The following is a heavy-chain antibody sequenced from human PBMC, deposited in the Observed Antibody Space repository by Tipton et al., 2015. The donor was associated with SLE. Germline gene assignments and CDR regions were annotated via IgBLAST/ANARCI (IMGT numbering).Heavy chain of an antibody. CDR2: IYTNENT. Sequence: TLSLTCTVSGGSISSYYWSWIRQPAGGGPEWIGRIYTNENTNYNPSLKSRVTMSVDTSKKQVSLKLTSVTAADTAVYYCARDQEMSSGENRFDPWGQGTLVTVSS. CDR3: ARDQEMSSGENRFDP. CDR1: GGSISSYY. J-gene: IGHJ5*02. V-gene: IGHV4-4*07. D-gene: IGHD5-24*01.